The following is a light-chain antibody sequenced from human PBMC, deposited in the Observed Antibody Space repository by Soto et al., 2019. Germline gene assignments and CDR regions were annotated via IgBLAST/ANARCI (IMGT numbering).Light chain of an antibody. CDR2: HAS. J-gene: IGKJ1*01. V-gene: IGKV3-15*01. CDR1: QSVSSN. CDR3: QQYNNWPRT. Sequence: EIEMTQSPATLSLSPGERAALSCRASQSVSSNLAWYQQKPGQAPRLLIYHASTRATAVPARFTASGSGTEFTLTISSLQSEDFAVYYCQQYNNWPRTFGQGTKVDIK.